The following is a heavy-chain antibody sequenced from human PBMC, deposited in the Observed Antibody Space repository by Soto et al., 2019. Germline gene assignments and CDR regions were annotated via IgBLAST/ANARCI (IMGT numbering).Heavy chain of an antibody. CDR2: INPSGGST. Sequence: QVQLVQSGAEVKKPGASVKVSCKASGYTFTSYYMHWVRQAPGQGLEWMGIINPSGGSTSYAQKFQGGVTKTRDTSTRTVYMELSSLRSEDTAVYYCARGLVGATTAFSYWGQGTLVTVSS. V-gene: IGHV1-46*03. J-gene: IGHJ4*02. D-gene: IGHD1-26*01. CDR1: GYTFTSYY. CDR3: ARGLVGATTAFSY.